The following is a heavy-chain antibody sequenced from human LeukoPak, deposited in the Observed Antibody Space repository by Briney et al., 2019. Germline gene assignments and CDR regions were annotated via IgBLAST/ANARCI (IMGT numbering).Heavy chain of an antibody. CDR2: ISAYNGNT. CDR1: GYTFTSYG. Sequence: GASVKVSCKASGYTFTSYGISWVRQAPGQGLEWMGWISAYNGNTNYAQKLQGRVTMTTDTSTSTAYMELRSLRSDDTAVYYCARTRLLWFGELLVPVGYFDYWGQGTLVTVSS. CDR3: ARTRLLWFGELLVPVGYFDY. D-gene: IGHD3-10*01. J-gene: IGHJ4*02. V-gene: IGHV1-18*01.